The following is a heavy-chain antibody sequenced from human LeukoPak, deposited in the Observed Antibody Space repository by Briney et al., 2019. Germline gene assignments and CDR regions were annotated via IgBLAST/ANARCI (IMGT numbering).Heavy chain of an antibody. CDR3: ASLPPGGYNRVFDY. D-gene: IGHD5-24*01. J-gene: IGHJ4*02. Sequence: PSETLSLTCTVSGGSISSYYWSWIRQPPGKGLEWIGYIYYSGSTNYNPSLKSRVTISVDTSKNQFSLKLSSVTAADTAVYYCASLPPGGYNRVFDYWGQGTLVTVSS. CDR2: IYYSGST. CDR1: GGSISSYY. V-gene: IGHV4-59*08.